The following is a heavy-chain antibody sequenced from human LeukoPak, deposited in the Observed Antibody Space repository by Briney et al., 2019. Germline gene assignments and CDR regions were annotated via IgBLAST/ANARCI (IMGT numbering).Heavy chain of an antibody. CDR2: ISAYNGNT. J-gene: IGHJ4*02. CDR3: AAAREGYCSGGSCFGY. D-gene: IGHD2-15*01. V-gene: IGHV1-18*01. Sequence: PGASVKVSCKASGYSFTSYGISWVRQAPGQGLEWMGWISAYNGNTNYAQKLQGRVTITRDMSTSTAYMELSSLRSEDTAVYYCAAAREGYCSGGSCFGYWGQGTLVTVSS. CDR1: GYSFTSYG.